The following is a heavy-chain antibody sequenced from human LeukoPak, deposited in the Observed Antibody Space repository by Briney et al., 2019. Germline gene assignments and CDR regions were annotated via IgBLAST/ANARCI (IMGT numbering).Heavy chain of an antibody. D-gene: IGHD3-22*01. CDR1: GFTFSSYG. Sequence: GRSLRLSCAASGFTFSSYGMHWVRQAPGKGLEWVAVIWYDGSNKYCADSVKGRFTISRDNSKNTLYLQMNSLRAGDTAVYYCARGIPMIVVSDYWGQGTLVTVS. CDR3: ARGIPMIVVSDY. CDR2: IWYDGSNK. V-gene: IGHV3-33*01. J-gene: IGHJ4*02.